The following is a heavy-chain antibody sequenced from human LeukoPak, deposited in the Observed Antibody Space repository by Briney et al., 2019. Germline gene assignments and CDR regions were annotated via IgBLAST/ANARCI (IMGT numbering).Heavy chain of an antibody. CDR3: ASDGTSYGSLLDY. D-gene: IGHD5-18*01. CDR1: GFTFSSYA. J-gene: IGHJ4*02. CDR2: ISYDGSNK. Sequence: GRSLRLSCAASGFTFSSYAMHWVRQAPGKGLEWVALISYDGSNKYYADSVKGRFTISRDNSNNTLYLQMNSLRAEDTAVYYCASDGTSYGSLLDYWGQGTLVTVSS. V-gene: IGHV3-30-3*01.